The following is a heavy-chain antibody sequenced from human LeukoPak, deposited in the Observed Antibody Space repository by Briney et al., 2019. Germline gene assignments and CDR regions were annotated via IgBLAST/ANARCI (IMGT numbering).Heavy chain of an antibody. V-gene: IGHV4-59*01. CDR1: GGSINNYY. CDR2: IHYSGST. CDR3: ARGNGWHAH. Sequence: SETLSLTCTVSGGSINNYYWTWVRQSPGKGLEWIGNIHYSGSTNYNPSLKSRVTISADTSKNQFSLKLTTVTAADTAVYYCARGNGWHAHWGQGTLVTVSS. J-gene: IGHJ4*02. D-gene: IGHD6-19*01.